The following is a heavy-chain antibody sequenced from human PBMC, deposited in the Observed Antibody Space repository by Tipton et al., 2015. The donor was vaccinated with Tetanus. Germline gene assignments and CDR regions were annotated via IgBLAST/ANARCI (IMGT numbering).Heavy chain of an antibody. V-gene: IGHV3-9*01. CDR3: AKADSSAWYELDY. CDR1: GFTFDDYA. Sequence: SLRLSCAASGFTFDDYAMHWVRQAPGKGLEWVSGITWNSGSIGYADSVKGRFTISRDNAKNSLYLQMNSLRAEDTASYYCAKADSSAWYELDYWGRGTLVTVSS. D-gene: IGHD6-19*01. J-gene: IGHJ4*02. CDR2: ITWNSGSI.